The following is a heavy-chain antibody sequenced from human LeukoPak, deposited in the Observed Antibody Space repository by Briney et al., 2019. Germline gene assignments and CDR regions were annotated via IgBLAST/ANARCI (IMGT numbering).Heavy chain of an antibody. V-gene: IGHV6-1*01. CDR2: TYYRSNWYN. CDR1: GDSVSSNSAA. D-gene: IGHD2-15*01. J-gene: IGHJ4*02. Sequence: SQTLALTWAISGDSVSSNSAAWNWIRQSPSRGLEWLGRTYYRSNWYNDYAVSVKSRITINPDTSKSQYSLQLNSVTPEDTAAYDSARGYCSGGSCSGEDYFDYWGQGTLVTVSS. CDR3: ARGYCSGGSCSGEDYFDY.